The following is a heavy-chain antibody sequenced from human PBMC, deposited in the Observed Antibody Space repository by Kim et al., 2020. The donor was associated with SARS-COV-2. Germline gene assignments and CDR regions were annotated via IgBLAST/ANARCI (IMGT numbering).Heavy chain of an antibody. CDR2: ISYDGSNK. D-gene: IGHD3-10*01. CDR1: GFTFSRYG. Sequence: GGSLRLSCAASGFTFSRYGMHWVRQAPGKGLEWVAVISYDGSNKYYADAVKGRFTISRDNSKNTLYLQMNSLRAEDTAVYYCARDTRVLWVGELFSYDMDVWGQGTTVTVSS. V-gene: IGHV3-33*05. J-gene: IGHJ6*02. CDR3: ARDTRVLWVGELFSYDMDV.